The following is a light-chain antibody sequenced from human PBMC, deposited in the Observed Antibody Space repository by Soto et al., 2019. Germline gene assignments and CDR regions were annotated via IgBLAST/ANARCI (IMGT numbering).Light chain of an antibody. CDR3: SSYAGSNSI. J-gene: IGLJ2*01. Sequence: QSALTQPPSASGSPGQSVTISCTGTSSDVGGYNYVSWYQQHPGKAPKLMIYEVSKRPSGVPDRFSGSKSGNTASLNVSGLQAEDEADYYCSSYAGSNSIFGGGTKVTVL. CDR1: SSDVGGYNY. V-gene: IGLV2-8*01. CDR2: EVS.